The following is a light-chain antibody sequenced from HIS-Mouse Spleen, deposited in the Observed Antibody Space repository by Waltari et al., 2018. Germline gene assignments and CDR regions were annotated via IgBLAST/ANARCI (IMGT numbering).Light chain of an antibody. V-gene: IGLV2-23*01. CDR2: EGS. CDR3: CSYAGSYTWV. Sequence: QSALTQPASVSGSPGQSITISCTGTSSDVGSYNLASWYQQHPGKAPKLMIYEGSKRPSGVPDRFSGSKSGNTASLTISGLQAEDEADYYCCSYAGSYTWVFGGGTKLTVL. J-gene: IGLJ3*02. CDR1: SSDVGSYNL.